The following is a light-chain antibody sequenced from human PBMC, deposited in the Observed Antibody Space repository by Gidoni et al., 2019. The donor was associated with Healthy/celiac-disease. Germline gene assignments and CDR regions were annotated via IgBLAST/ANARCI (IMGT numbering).Light chain of an antibody. CDR2: GAS. Sequence: EIVMTQPPATLSVSPGERATLSCRASQSVSSNLAWYKQKPGQAPRLLIYGASTRATGIPARFSGSVSGTEFTLTISSLQSEDFAVYYCQQYNNWPLYTFGQGTKLEIK. CDR1: QSVSSN. J-gene: IGKJ2*01. V-gene: IGKV3-15*01. CDR3: QQYNNWPLYT.